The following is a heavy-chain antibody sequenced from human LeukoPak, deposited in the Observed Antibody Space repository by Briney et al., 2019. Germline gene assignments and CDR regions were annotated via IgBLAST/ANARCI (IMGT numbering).Heavy chain of an antibody. Sequence: SVKVSCKASGGTFSSYAISWVRQAPGQGLEWMGRIIPILGIANYAQKFQGRVTITADKSTSTAYMELSSLRSEDTAVYYCARSMSNYYDSSGYYPGVDPWGQGTLVTVSS. J-gene: IGHJ5*02. CDR2: IIPILGIA. CDR1: GGTFSSYA. CDR3: ARSMSNYYDSSGYYPGVDP. D-gene: IGHD3-22*01. V-gene: IGHV1-69*04.